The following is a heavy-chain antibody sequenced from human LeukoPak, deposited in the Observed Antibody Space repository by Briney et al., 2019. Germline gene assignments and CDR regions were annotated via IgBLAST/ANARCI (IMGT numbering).Heavy chain of an antibody. J-gene: IGHJ4*02. Sequence: SETLSLTCAVYGGSFSGYYWSWIRQPPGKGLEWIGEINHSGSTNYNPSLKSRVTIPVDTSKNQFSLKLSSVTAADTAVYYCARLLRYYDSSGYYLYYFDYWGQGTLVTVSS. V-gene: IGHV4-34*01. CDR2: INHSGST. D-gene: IGHD3-22*01. CDR1: GGSFSGYY. CDR3: ARLLRYYDSSGYYLYYFDY.